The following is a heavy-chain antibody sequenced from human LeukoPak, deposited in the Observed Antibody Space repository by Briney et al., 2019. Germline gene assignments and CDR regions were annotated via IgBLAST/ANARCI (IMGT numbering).Heavy chain of an antibody. CDR1: GFTFSNYD. CDR3: ARGEEKATITALDS. J-gene: IGHJ4*02. CDR2: ISSSSSYI. Sequence: GGSLRLSCAASGFTFSNYDMHWVRQAPGKGLEWVSAISSSSSYIYYADSIKGRFTISRDNAENSLYLQMSSLRAVDTAVYFCARGEEKATITALDSWGQGTLVTVSS. D-gene: IGHD5-24*01. V-gene: IGHV3-21*01.